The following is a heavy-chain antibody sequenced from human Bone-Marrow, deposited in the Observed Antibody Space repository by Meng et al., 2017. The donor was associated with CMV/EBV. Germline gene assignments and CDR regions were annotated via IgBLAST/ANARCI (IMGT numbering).Heavy chain of an antibody. CDR3: ARGENFWSGYYYYYGMDV. V-gene: IGHV3-48*03. Sequence: GGSLRLSCAASGFTFDDYGMSWVRQAPGKGLEWVSYISSSGSTIYYADSVKGRFTISRDNAKNSLYLQMNSLRAEDTAVYYCARGENFWSGYYYYYGMDVWGQGTTVTVSS. CDR2: ISSSGSTI. J-gene: IGHJ6*02. CDR1: GFTFDDYG. D-gene: IGHD3-3*01.